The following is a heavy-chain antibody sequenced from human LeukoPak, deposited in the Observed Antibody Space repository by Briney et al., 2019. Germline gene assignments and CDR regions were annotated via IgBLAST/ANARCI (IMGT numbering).Heavy chain of an antibody. Sequence: SETLSLTCTVSGGSISSGGYYWSWIRQHPGKGLEWIGYIHYSGSTYYNPSLKSRITVSVDTSKNQFSLKLSSVTAADTAVYYCARISWGSGGYGLDVWGQGTTVTVSS. CDR2: IHYSGST. CDR3: ARISWGSGGYGLDV. CDR1: GGSISSGGYY. D-gene: IGHD2-15*01. J-gene: IGHJ6*02. V-gene: IGHV4-31*03.